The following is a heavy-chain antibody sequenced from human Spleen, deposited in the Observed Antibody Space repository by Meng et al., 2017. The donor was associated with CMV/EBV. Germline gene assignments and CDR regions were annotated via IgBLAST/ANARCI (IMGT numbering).Heavy chain of an antibody. CDR2: IIPILGIA. Sequence: SVKVSCKASGGTFSSYAISWVRQAPGQGLEWMGGIIPILGIANYAQKFQGRVTITADKSTSTAYMELSSLRSEDTAVYYCASPRDIVVVPAAAGAFDIWGQGTMVTVSS. CDR1: GGTFSSYA. CDR3: ASPRDIVVVPAAAGAFDI. D-gene: IGHD2-2*01. J-gene: IGHJ3*02. V-gene: IGHV1-69*10.